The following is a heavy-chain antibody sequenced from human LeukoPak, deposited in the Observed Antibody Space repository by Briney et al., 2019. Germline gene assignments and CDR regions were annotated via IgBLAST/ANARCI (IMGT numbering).Heavy chain of an antibody. D-gene: IGHD3-10*01. Sequence: PSETLSLTCSVSGGSITSGGFYWRWLRQHPGQGLEWIGYIHNSGSTYYNPSLQSRAIISLDTSKSQFSLQLNSVTAANTAVYYCARVDGSGSKRWFDTWGQGAPVTVSS. CDR3: ARVDGSGSKRWFDT. CDR2: IHNSGST. J-gene: IGHJ5*02. V-gene: IGHV4-31*03. CDR1: GGSITSGGFY.